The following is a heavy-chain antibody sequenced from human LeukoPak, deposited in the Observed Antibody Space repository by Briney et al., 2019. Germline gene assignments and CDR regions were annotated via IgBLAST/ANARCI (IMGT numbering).Heavy chain of an antibody. Sequence: WRSLRLSCAASGFTFTTHNMHWVRQAPGKGLEWVAFISYGGVFKQYAHYVKGRFTVSRDNSKNTLYLQMSSLRAEDTAMYYCARAGQNDAPYSMDVWGQGTTVTVSS. CDR3: ARAGQNDAPYSMDV. D-gene: IGHD2-2*01. J-gene: IGHJ6*02. CDR1: GFTFTTHN. CDR2: ISYGGVFK. V-gene: IGHV3-33*01.